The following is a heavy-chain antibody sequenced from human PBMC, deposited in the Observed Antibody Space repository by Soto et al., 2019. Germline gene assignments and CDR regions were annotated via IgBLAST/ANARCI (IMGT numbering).Heavy chain of an antibody. CDR3: ARVTPGNNLYYFSGLDV. CDR2: ISYEGSNT. Sequence: QVHLVESGGGVAQPGRSLRLSCVASGFTFDTYGIHWVRQAPGQGLQWVALISYEGSNTYYADSVGGRFTISRDNSKNTLYLQINALRPDDTGVYYCARVTPGNNLYYFSGLDVWGRGTSVTVSS. CDR1: GFTFDTYG. D-gene: IGHD1-1*01. V-gene: IGHV3-30-3*01. J-gene: IGHJ6*02.